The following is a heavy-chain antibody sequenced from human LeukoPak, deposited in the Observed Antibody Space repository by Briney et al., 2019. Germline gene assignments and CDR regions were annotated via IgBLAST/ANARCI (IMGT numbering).Heavy chain of an antibody. CDR1: GITLGNYA. D-gene: IGHD3-22*01. CDR2: ISGSGGGT. J-gene: IGHJ4*02. Sequence: GGSLRLSCAVSGITLGNYAMSWVRQAPGKGLEWVAGISGSGGGTHYADSVKGRFTISRDNPKNTLYLQMNNLRAGDTAVYFCAKRGVVIRVILVGFHKEAYYFDSWGQGALVTVSS. CDR3: AKRGVVIRVILVGFHKEAYYFDS. V-gene: IGHV3-23*01.